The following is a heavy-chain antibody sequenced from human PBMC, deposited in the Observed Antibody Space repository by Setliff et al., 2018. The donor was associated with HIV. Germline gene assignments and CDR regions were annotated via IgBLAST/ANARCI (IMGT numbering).Heavy chain of an antibody. CDR2: ISSSSYYI. D-gene: IGHD3-10*01. J-gene: IGHJ5*02. V-gene: IGHV3-21*01. CDR3: ASSGSGSYINWFGP. CDR1: GFTFSSYT. Sequence: GSLRLSCAASGFTFSSYTMNWVRQAPGKGLEWVSSISSSSYYIYYADSVKGRFTISRDNAKNSLFLQINSLRAEDTAVYYCASSGSGSYINWFGPWGQGTLVTVSS.